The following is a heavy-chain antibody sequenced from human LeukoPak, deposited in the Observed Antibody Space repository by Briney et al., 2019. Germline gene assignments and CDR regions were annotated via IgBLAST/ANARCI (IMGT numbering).Heavy chain of an antibody. D-gene: IGHD6-13*01. V-gene: IGHV3-30*02. CDR3: AKDEVTSTSQQQLAWYFDY. J-gene: IGHJ4*02. CDR1: GFIFSSYG. Sequence: GGSLRLSCAASGFIFSSYGMHWVRQAPGKGLEWVAFIRSDGSTKFYADSGKGRFTISIDNSKNTMYLQINRLRGGDTAVYYCAKDEVTSTSQQQLAWYFDYWGQGTLVTVSS. CDR2: IRSDGSTK.